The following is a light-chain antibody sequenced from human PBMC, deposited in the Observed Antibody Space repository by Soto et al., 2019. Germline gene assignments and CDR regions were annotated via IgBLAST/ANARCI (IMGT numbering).Light chain of an antibody. Sequence: EIVLTQSPGTLSLSPGGRATLSCRASQSVSSSYLAWYQQKPGQAPRLLIYGASSRATGIPDRFSGSGSGKDFTLTISRLESEDFAVYYCQQFDTSPPSTFGKGTRLQIK. CDR3: QQFDTSPPST. V-gene: IGKV3-20*01. CDR1: QSVSSSY. J-gene: IGKJ5*01. CDR2: GAS.